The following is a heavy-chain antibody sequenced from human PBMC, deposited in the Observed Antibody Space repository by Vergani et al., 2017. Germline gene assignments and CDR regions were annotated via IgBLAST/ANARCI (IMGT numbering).Heavy chain of an antibody. V-gene: IGHV4-39*07. CDR3: ARGHDSSGYYYDY. CDR2: IYNSGNG. D-gene: IGHD3-22*01. J-gene: IGHJ4*02. CDR1: GDSIISRSYY. Sequence: QMQLQESGPGLVKASETLSLTCTVSGDSIISRSYYWGWIRQPPGKGLEWIGSIYNSGNGDSSSSLKSRVTISVDRSKNQFSLKLSSVTAADTAVYYCARGHDSSGYYYDYWGQGTLVTVSS.